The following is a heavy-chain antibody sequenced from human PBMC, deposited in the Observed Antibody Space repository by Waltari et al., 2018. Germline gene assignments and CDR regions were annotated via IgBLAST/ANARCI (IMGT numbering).Heavy chain of an antibody. Sequence: EVQLVEAGGGLVPPGGSLRLSCAASGFIFSTYAMNWVRQTPGKGLEWVSYVSVSGKTMYNVDSVKGRFTISRDNAKNSLHLQMNSLRAEDTAVYYCARAYSGSYYRYFEYWGQGALVTVSS. V-gene: IGHV3-48*03. CDR1: GFIFSTYA. J-gene: IGHJ1*01. CDR3: ARAYSGSYYRYFEY. CDR2: VSVSGKTM. D-gene: IGHD1-26*01.